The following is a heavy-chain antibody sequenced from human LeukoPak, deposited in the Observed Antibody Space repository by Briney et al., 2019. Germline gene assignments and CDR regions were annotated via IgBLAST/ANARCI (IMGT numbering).Heavy chain of an antibody. V-gene: IGHV3-30*03. D-gene: IGHD2/OR15-2a*01. J-gene: IGHJ4*02. CDR1: GFTFSTYG. CDR2: ISFDENNK. CDR3: ASLDRGYYYSFDY. Sequence: GGSLRLSCEASGFTFSTYGMHWVRQAPGKGLEWVAIISFDENNKYYADSVKGRFTISRDNSKNTLYLQMNSLRAEDTAVYYCASLDRGYYYSFDYWGQGTLVTVSS.